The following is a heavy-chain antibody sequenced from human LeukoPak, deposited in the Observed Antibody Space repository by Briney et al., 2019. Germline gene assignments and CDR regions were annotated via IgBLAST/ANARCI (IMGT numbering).Heavy chain of an antibody. CDR1: GYAFTSYG. CDR2: ISAYNGNT. D-gene: IGHD3-10*01. V-gene: IGHV1-18*01. Sequence: GASVKVSCKASGYAFTSYGISWVRQAPGQGLEWMGWISAYNGNTNYAQKLQGRVTMTTDTSTSTAYMELRSLRSDDTAVYYCARDRVYGSGTYYYGMDVWGQGTTVTVSS. CDR3: ARDRVYGSGTYYYGMDV. J-gene: IGHJ6*02.